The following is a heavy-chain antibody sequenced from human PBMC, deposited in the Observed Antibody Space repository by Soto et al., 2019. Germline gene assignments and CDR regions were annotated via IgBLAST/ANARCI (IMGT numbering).Heavy chain of an antibody. D-gene: IGHD3-3*01. Sequence: EILSITCAVSGGCISSSNWWSWVRQPPVKGLEWIGEIYHSGSTNYNPSLKSRVTISVDKSKNQFSLKLSSVTAADTAVYYCARGTLRFLEWDRYYYGMDVWGQGTTVTVSS. J-gene: IGHJ6*02. V-gene: IGHV4-4*02. CDR3: ARGTLRFLEWDRYYYGMDV. CDR2: IYHSGST. CDR1: GGCISSSNW.